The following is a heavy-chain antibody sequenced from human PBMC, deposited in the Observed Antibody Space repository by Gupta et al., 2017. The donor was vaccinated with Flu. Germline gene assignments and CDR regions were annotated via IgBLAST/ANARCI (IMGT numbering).Heavy chain of an antibody. CDR3: ARDQGAGFGEFGHFQR. CDR2: IIPILGIA. V-gene: IGHV1-69*04. J-gene: IGHJ1*01. Sequence: QVQLVQSGAEVKKPGSSVKVSCKASGGTFSSYTITWVRQAPGQGLEWMGRIIPILGIANYAQKFQGRVTITADKSTSTAYMELSSLRSEDTAVYYCARDQGAGFGEFGHFQRWGQGTLVTVSS. D-gene: IGHD3-10*01. CDR1: GGTFSSYT.